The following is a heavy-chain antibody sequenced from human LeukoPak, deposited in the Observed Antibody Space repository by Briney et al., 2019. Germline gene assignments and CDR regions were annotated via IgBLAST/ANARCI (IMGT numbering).Heavy chain of an antibody. J-gene: IGHJ5*02. CDR3: ARVTVTRWFDP. D-gene: IGHD4-17*01. Sequence: SETLSLTCTVSGGSISSYYWSWIRQPPGKGLEWIGYIYYSGSTNYNPSLKNRVTISVDSSKNQFSLKLSSVTAADTAVYYCARVTVTRWFDPWGQGTLVTVSS. V-gene: IGHV4-59*12. CDR2: IYYSGST. CDR1: GGSISSYY.